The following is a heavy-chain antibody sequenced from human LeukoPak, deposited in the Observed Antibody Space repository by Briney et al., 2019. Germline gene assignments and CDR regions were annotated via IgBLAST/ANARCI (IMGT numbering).Heavy chain of an antibody. Sequence: PSETLSLTCAVYGGSFSGYYWSWIRQPPGKGLEWIGEINHSGSTNYNPSLKSRVTISVDTSKNQFPLKLSSVTAADTAVYYCARGYSSGWSLMPDYWGQGTLVTVSS. J-gene: IGHJ4*02. V-gene: IGHV4-34*01. CDR1: GGSFSGYY. D-gene: IGHD6-19*01. CDR3: ARGYSSGWSLMPDY. CDR2: INHSGST.